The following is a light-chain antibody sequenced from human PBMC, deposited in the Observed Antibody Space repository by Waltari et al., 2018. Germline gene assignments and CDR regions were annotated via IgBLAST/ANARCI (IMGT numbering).Light chain of an antibody. CDR2: AAS. J-gene: IGKJ2*01. V-gene: IGKV3-20*01. CDR3: QQYDWSPPGYT. CDR1: QTVDSNS. Sequence: IALTQSPGTLSLSPGERATLSCRASQTVDSNSVAWYQQRPGQVPRLLIFAASSRATGIPDRFSASGSGTDFTLTISRLEPEDFAVYYCQQYDWSPPGYTFGQGTKLEIE.